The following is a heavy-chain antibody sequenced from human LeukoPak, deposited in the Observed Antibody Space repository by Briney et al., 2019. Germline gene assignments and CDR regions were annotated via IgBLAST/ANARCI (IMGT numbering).Heavy chain of an antibody. CDR1: GGSFSGYY. J-gene: IGHJ5*02. CDR3: ARGWWIQLWLRAPNWFDP. Sequence: SETLSLTCAVYGGSFSGYYWSWIRQPPGKGLEWIGEINHSGSTNYNPSLKSRVTISVDTSKNQFSLKLSSVTAADTAVYYCARGWWIQLWLRAPNWFDPWGQGTLVTVSS. CDR2: INHSGST. D-gene: IGHD5-18*01. V-gene: IGHV4-34*01.